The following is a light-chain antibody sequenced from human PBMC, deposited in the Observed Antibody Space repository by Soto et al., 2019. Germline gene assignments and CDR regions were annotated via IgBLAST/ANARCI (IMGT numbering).Light chain of an antibody. CDR2: RNN. CDR3: AAWDDSLSAVV. V-gene: IGLV1-47*01. Sequence: QSVLTQPPSASGTPGQRVTISCSGSSSNIGTNYVYWYQQLPGTAPKLLIYRNNQRSSGVPDRFSGSKSGTSAPLAITGLPYEDEADYYCAAWDDSLSAVVFGGGTKLTVL. J-gene: IGLJ2*01. CDR1: SSNIGTNY.